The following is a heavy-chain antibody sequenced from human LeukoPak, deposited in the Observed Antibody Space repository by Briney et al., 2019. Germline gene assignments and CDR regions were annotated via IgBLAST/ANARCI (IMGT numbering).Heavy chain of an antibody. V-gene: IGHV3-30*04. CDR1: GFPFNRYA. Sequence: PGGPLTLPCAAPGFPFNRYAIQWLRQAPGRGLEGVAVLSYYGRNKFHTHTVKGRFHLSRDNTKNTLYLQMNSLRAEDTAVYYCARGRNYYGSGRYYKGSIDPWGQGTLVTVST. CDR3: ARGRNYYGSGRYYKGSIDP. CDR2: LSYYGRNK. J-gene: IGHJ5*02. D-gene: IGHD3-10*01.